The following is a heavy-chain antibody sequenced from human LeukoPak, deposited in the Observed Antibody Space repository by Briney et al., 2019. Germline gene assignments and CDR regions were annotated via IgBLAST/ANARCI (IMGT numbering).Heavy chain of an antibody. V-gene: IGHV3-30*01. CDR3: ARGYSYAIDY. J-gene: IGHJ4*02. D-gene: IGHD5-18*01. Sequence: LRLSCAASGFTFSSYAMHWVRQAPGKGLEWVAVISYDGSNKYYADSVKGRFTISRDNSKNTLYLQMNSLRAEDTAVYYCARGYSYAIDYWGQGTLVTVSS. CDR1: GFTFSSYA. CDR2: ISYDGSNK.